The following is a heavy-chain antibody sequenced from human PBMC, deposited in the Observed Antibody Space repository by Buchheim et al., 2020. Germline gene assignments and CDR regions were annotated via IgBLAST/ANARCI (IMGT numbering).Heavy chain of an antibody. J-gene: IGHJ6*02. CDR2: INSDGSST. D-gene: IGHD2-8*01. V-gene: IGHV3-74*01. CDR3: ARDQGYCTNGVCYTDYYYGMDV. Sequence: EVQLVESGGGLVQPGGSLRLSCAASGFTFSSYWMHWVRQAPGKGLVWVSRINSDGSSTSYADSVKGRFTISRDNAKNTLYLQMNSLRAEDTAVYYYARDQGYCTNGVCYTDYYYGMDVWGQGTT. CDR1: GFTFSSYW.